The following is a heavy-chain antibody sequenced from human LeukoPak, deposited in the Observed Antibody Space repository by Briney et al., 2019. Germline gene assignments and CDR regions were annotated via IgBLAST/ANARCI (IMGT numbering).Heavy chain of an antibody. D-gene: IGHD2-21*02. CDR3: ARDMGYCGGDCFRNWFDP. CDR1: GGSISSSSYY. J-gene: IGHJ5*02. V-gene: IGHV4-39*07. Sequence: KTSETLSLTCTVSGGSISSSSYYWGWIRQPPGKGLEWIGSIYYSGSTYYNPSLKGRVTISVDTSKNQFSLKLSSVTAADTAVYYCARDMGYCGGDCFRNWFDPWGQGTLVTVSS. CDR2: IYYSGST.